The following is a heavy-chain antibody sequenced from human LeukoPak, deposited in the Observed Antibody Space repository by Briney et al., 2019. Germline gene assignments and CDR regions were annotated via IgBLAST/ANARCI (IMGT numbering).Heavy chain of an antibody. D-gene: IGHD2-2*01. J-gene: IGHJ4*02. CDR2: ISSNGDST. CDR3: AKDLLGYCSSTSCYPFDY. Sequence: GGSLRLSCAASGFTFSSYAMHWVRQAPGKGLEYVSAISSNGDSTYYANSVKGRFTISRDNSKNTLYLQMGSLTTEDTAVYYCAKDLLGYCSSTSCYPFDYWGQGTLVTVSS. CDR1: GFTFSSYA. V-gene: IGHV3-64*01.